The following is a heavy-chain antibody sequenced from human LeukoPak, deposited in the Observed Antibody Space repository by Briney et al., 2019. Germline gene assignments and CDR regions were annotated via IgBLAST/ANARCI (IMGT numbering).Heavy chain of an antibody. J-gene: IGHJ4*02. Sequence: PGGSLRLSCAASGFTFSSYSMNWVRQAPGKGLERVSSISSSSSYIYYADSVKGRFTISRDNAKNSLYLQMNSMTAEDTAVYYCAKDQSALRYFDWLRGVLDYWGQGTLVTVSS. CDR2: ISSSSSYI. CDR1: GFTFSSYS. CDR3: AKDQSALRYFDWLRGVLDY. V-gene: IGHV3-21*04. D-gene: IGHD3-9*01.